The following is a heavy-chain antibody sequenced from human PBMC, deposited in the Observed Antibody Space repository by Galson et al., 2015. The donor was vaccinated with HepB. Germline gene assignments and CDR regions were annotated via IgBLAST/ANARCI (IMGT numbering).Heavy chain of an antibody. CDR3: ARAHGDIVVVPAAIWFDP. CDR2: IIPIFGTA. V-gene: IGHV1-69*01. J-gene: IGHJ5*02. CDR1: GGTFSSYA. Sequence: SCKASGGTFSSYAISWVRQAPGQGLEWMGGIIPIFGTANYAQKFQGRVTITADESTSTAYMELSSLRSEDTAVYYCARAHGDIVVVPAAIWFDPWGQGTLVTVSS. D-gene: IGHD2-2*01.